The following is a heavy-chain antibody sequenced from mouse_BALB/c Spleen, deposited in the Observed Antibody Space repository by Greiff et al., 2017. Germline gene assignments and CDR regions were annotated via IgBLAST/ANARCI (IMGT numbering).Heavy chain of an antibody. D-gene: IGHD2-4*01. V-gene: IGHV3-2*02. Sequence: ESGPGLVKPSQSLSLTCTVTGYSITSDYAWNWIRQFPGNKLEWMGYISYSGSTSYNPSLKSRISITRDTSKNQFFLQLNSVTTEDTATYYCARYDYDYAWFAYWGQGTLVTVSA. CDR1: GYSITSDYA. CDR2: ISYSGST. J-gene: IGHJ3*01. CDR3: ARYDYDYAWFAY.